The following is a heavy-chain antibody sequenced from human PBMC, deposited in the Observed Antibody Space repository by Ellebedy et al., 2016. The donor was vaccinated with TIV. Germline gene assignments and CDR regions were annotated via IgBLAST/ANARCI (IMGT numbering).Heavy chain of an antibody. CDR2: ISSSSSTI. J-gene: IGHJ4*02. CDR1: GFTFSSYS. V-gene: IGHV3-48*02. D-gene: IGHD6-19*01. Sequence: GGSLRLXXAASGFTFSSYSMNWVRQAPGKGLEWVSYISSSSSTIYYADSVKGRFTISRDNAKNSLYLQMNSLRDEDTAVYYCARADNQEGSGWSVFDYWGQGTLVTVSS. CDR3: ARADNQEGSGWSVFDY.